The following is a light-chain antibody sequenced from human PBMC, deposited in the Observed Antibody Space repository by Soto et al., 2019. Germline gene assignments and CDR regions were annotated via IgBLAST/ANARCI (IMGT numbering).Light chain of an antibody. CDR3: QQYGSSPWT. CDR1: QSASSSY. V-gene: IGKV3-20*01. J-gene: IGKJ1*01. Sequence: EIVLTQSPGTLSLSPGERATLSCRASQSASSSYLAWYQQKPGQAPRLLIYGASSRATGIPDKFRVSGSGTALTLTISRLEPEDFAVYYCQQYGSSPWTFVQGTKVEIK. CDR2: GAS.